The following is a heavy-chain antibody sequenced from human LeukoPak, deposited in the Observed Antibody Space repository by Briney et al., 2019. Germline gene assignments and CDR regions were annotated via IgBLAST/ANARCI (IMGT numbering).Heavy chain of an antibody. V-gene: IGHV3-23*01. CDR3: AKGESFAFAM. CDR2: ISRSGPT. Sequence: GGSLRLSCAASGFTFSGYDMQWVRQAPGKGLEWVSGISRSGPTYYRDSVKGRFTISRDNSKDTPYLQMDSLRAEDTATYYCAKGESFAFAMWGQGTMVTVSS. J-gene: IGHJ3*02. CDR1: GFTFSGYD.